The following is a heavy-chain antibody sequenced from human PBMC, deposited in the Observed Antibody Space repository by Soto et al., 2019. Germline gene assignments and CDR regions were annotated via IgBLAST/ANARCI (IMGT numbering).Heavy chain of an antibody. Sequence: QVQLVQSGAEVKKPGASVRVSCKASGYTFTNYYIDWVRQAPGQGLEWVGIINPNGGSTTYVQKFQGRVTMTRDTSTSTVYTELSCLRSEDTAVYYCATAAWTTVTNRLNDVFDVWGQGTMVTVSS. CDR1: GYTFTNYY. CDR2: INPNGGST. D-gene: IGHD4-4*01. J-gene: IGHJ3*01. V-gene: IGHV1-46*03. CDR3: ATAAWTTVTNRLNDVFDV.